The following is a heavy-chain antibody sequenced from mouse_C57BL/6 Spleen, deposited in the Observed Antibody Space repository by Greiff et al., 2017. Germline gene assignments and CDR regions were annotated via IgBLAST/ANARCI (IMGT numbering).Heavy chain of an antibody. CDR1: GYTFTSYW. J-gene: IGHJ4*01. V-gene: IGHV1-50*01. D-gene: IGHD3-2*02. CDR2: IDPSDSYT. Sequence: QVQLQQPGAELVKPGASVKLSCKASGYTFTSYWMQWVKQRPGQGLEWIGEIDPSDSYTNYNQKFKGKATLTVDTSSSTAYMQLSSLTSEDSAVYYCARGKPQLRERAMDYWGQGTSVTVSS. CDR3: ARGKPQLRERAMDY.